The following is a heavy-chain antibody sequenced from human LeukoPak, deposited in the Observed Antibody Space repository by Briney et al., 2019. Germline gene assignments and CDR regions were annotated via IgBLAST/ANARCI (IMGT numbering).Heavy chain of an antibody. J-gene: IGHJ3*02. CDR1: GYSLTTYW. D-gene: IGHD3-10*01. CDR2: IHPGDSNT. Sequence: GESLKISCNGSGYSLTTYWICCVLQMPPNELQWMVIIHPGDSNTRYSPSFQGQLTISADKSISTAYLQWSSLKASDTAMYYCARREDGSGTLWAFDIWGQGTMVMVSS. V-gene: IGHV5-51*01. CDR3: ARREDGSGTLWAFDI.